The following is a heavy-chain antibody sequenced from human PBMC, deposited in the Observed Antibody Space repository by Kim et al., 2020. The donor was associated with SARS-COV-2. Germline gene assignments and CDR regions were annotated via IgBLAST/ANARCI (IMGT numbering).Heavy chain of an antibody. CDR2: IYYSGST. CDR1: GGSISSGDYY. D-gene: IGHD4-17*01. Sequence: SETLSLTCTVSGGSISSGDYYWSWIRQPPGKGLEWIGYIYYSGSTYYNPSLKSRVTISVDTSKYQFSLKLSPVTAADTAVYYCARGGWGYDYGGNSRGYWWYFDLWGRGTLFTVSS. CDR3: ARGGWGYDYGGNSRGYWWYFDL. J-gene: IGHJ2*01. V-gene: IGHV4-30-4*01.